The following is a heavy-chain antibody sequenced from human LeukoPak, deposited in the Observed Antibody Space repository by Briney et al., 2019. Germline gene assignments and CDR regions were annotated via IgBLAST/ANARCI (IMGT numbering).Heavy chain of an antibody. D-gene: IGHD2-15*01. CDR3: ARAGSGLPEYYFDY. J-gene: IGHJ4*02. V-gene: IGHV4-34*01. Sequence: SETLSLTCAVYGGSSSGYYWSWIRQPPGKGLEWIGEINHSGSTNYNPSLKSRVTISVDTSKNQFSLKLSSVTAADTAVYYCARAGSGLPEYYFDYWGQGTLVTVSS. CDR2: INHSGST. CDR1: GGSSSGYY.